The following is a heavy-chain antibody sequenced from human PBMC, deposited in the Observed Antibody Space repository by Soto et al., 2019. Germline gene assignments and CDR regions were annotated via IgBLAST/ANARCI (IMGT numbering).Heavy chain of an antibody. CDR3: ARSDLALAGYFDY. V-gene: IGHV3-30-3*01. CDR2: ISHDGSTN. D-gene: IGHD6-19*01. CDR1: GFTFNTYA. J-gene: IGHJ4*02. Sequence: QVKLVESGGGVVQPGRSLRLSCAASGFTFNTYAMHWVRQAPGKGLEWVAVISHDGSTNYYADSVKGRFTISRDNSKNTLYLHMNRLRAEDTSVFYWARSDLALAGYFDYWGQGALVTVSS.